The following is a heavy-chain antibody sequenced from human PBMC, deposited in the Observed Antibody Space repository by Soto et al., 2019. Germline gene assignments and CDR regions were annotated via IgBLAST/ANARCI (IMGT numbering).Heavy chain of an antibody. CDR3: ARGITSRLVFYYYYMDV. J-gene: IGHJ6*03. V-gene: IGHV1-2*02. CDR2: INPTNSGT. CDR1: GYTFTDYY. D-gene: IGHD3-9*01. Sequence: QVQLVQSGAEVKKPGASVKVSCKASGYTFTDYYIHWVRQAPGQGLQWLGWINPTNSGTRYARSFQGRVNVPRDTSISTAYVELSSLRSDDTAVYYCARGITSRLVFYYYYMDVWGFGTTVTVSS.